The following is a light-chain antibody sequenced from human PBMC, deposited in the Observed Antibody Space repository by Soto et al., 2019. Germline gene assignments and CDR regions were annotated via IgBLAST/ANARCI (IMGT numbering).Light chain of an antibody. CDR1: SSDLSLYNF. CDR3: AAWDDSLSGVV. CDR2: KVT. J-gene: IGLJ2*01. V-gene: IGLV2-14*01. Sequence: QSALTQPASVSGSPGQSITISCTATSSDLSLYNFVSWYQQHPGKAPKLVIYKVTNRPSGVPDRFSGSKSGTSASLAISGLRSEDEADYYCAAWDDSLSGVVFGGGTKLTVL.